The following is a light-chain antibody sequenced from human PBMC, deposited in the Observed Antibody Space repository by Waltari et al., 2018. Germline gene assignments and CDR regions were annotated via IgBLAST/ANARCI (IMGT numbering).Light chain of an antibody. CDR2: WAS. CDR1: QSVLHSPNNRNY. Sequence: DIVMTQSPDSLAVSLGERATINCKSSQSVLHSPNNRNYLAWYQQKPGQPPKLLIYWASTQESGVPDRFSGSGSGADFTLTISSLQAEDVAVYYCQQYYTALRTFGQGTKVEI. CDR3: QQYYTALRT. J-gene: IGKJ1*01. V-gene: IGKV4-1*01.